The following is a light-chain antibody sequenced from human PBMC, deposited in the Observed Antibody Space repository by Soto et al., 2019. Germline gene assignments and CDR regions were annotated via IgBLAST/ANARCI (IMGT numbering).Light chain of an antibody. CDR1: QSVSSSY. J-gene: IGKJ2*01. CDR3: QQYGSSPHT. V-gene: IGKV3-20*01. Sequence: EIVLTQSPGTLSLSPGERATLSCRASQSVSSSYLAWYQHKPGQAPRLLIYGASSRATGIPDRFSGSGSGTDFTFIISRLEPEDFAVYYCQQYGSSPHTFGQGTKLEIK. CDR2: GAS.